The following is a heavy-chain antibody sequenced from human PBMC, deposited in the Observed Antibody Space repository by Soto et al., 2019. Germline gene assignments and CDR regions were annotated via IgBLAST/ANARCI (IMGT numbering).Heavy chain of an antibody. V-gene: IGHV3-30-3*01. CDR1: GFTFSSYA. J-gene: IGHJ4*02. CDR3: ARGPSSLTRFDY. D-gene: IGHD2-2*01. CDR2: ISYDGSNK. Sequence: GGPLRLSCAASGFTFSSYARHWSRKAPGKGLEWVAAISYDGSNKYYADSVKGRFTISRDNSKNTLFLQMNSLRGEDTAVYYCARGPSSLTRFDYWGQGTLVTVSS.